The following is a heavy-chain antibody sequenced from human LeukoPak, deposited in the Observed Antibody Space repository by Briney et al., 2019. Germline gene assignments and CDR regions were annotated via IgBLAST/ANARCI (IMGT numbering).Heavy chain of an antibody. CDR1: GFTFSSSA. V-gene: IGHV3-21*01. CDR3: ARGTGGAFDI. Sequence: PGGSLRLSCAASGFTFSSSAMNWVRQAPGKGLEWVSSINNVGSHIYYADSVKGRFTISRDNAKNSLYLQMNSLRAEDTAVYYCARGTGGAFDIWGQGTMVTVSS. J-gene: IGHJ3*02. D-gene: IGHD1-14*01. CDR2: INNVGSHI.